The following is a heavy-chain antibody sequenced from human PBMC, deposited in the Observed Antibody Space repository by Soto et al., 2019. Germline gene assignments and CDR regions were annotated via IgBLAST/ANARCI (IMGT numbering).Heavy chain of an antibody. CDR2: ISYDGSNK. CDR1: GFTFSSYA. J-gene: IGHJ6*02. CDR3: ARDDPRTYYDFWSGYYSPRGYYYCIDV. V-gene: IGHV3-30-3*01. D-gene: IGHD3-3*01. Sequence: PGGSLRLSCAASGFTFSSYAMHWVRQAPGKGLEWVAVISYDGSNKYYADSVKGRFTISRDNSKNTLYLQMNSLRAEDTAVYYCARDDPRTYYDFWSGYYSPRGYYYCIDVWRHLTTVTAS.